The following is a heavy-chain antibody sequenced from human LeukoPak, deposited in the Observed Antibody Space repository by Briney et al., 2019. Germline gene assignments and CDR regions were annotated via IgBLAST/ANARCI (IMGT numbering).Heavy chain of an antibody. CDR3: AKFSFCSGGSGYSGIY. Sequence: GRSLRLSCAASGFTFSSYGMHWVQQAPGKGLEGVAVISHDGSNKYYADSVKGRFTISRDNSKNTLYLQMNSLRAEDTAVYYCAKFSFCSGGSGYSGIYWGQGTLVTVS. CDR1: GFTFSSYG. V-gene: IGHV3-30*18. D-gene: IGHD2-15*01. J-gene: IGHJ4*02. CDR2: ISHDGSNK.